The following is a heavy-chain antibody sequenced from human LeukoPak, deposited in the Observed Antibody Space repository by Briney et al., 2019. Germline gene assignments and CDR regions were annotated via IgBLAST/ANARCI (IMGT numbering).Heavy chain of an antibody. Sequence: GGSLRLSCAASGFTFDDYAMHWVRQAPGKGLEWVSGISWNSGSIGYADSVKGRFTISRDNSKNTLYLQMNSLRAEDTAVYYCAKDGTKYGSGPFDYWGQGTLVTVSS. CDR3: AKDGTKYGSGPFDY. D-gene: IGHD3-10*01. V-gene: IGHV3-9*01. J-gene: IGHJ4*02. CDR1: GFTFDDYA. CDR2: ISWNSGSI.